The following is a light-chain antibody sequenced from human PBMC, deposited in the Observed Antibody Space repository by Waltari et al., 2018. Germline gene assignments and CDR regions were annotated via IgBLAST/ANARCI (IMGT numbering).Light chain of an antibody. CDR1: SRDVGGYNY. J-gene: IGLJ3*02. CDR3: SSYAGSRNWV. CDR2: EVS. Sequence: QSALTQPPSASGSPGQSVTISCTGTSRDVGGYNYVSWYQQHPGKAPKLMIYEVSKRPSGVPDRFSGSKSGNTASLTVSGLQAEDEADYYCSSYAGSRNWVFGGGTKLTVL. V-gene: IGLV2-8*01.